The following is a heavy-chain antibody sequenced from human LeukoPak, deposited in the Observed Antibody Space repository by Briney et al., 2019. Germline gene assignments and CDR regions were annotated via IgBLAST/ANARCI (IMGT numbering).Heavy chain of an antibody. V-gene: IGHV3-9*01. CDR1: GFTFDDYA. CDR3: ARTARRYDSSGYPDY. Sequence: PGGSLRLSCAASGFTFDDYAMHWVRQAPGKGLEWVSVISGNSGSIDYADSVKGRFTISRDNAKNSLYLQMNSLRAEDTAVYYCARTARRYDSSGYPDYWGQGTLVTVSS. J-gene: IGHJ4*02. D-gene: IGHD3-22*01. CDR2: ISGNSGSI.